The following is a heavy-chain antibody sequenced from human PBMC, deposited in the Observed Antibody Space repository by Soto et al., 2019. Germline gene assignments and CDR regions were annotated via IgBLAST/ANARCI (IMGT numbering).Heavy chain of an antibody. V-gene: IGHV3-33*01. D-gene: IGHD3-3*01. Sequence: QVQVVESGESVVQPGRSLRLSSAASGFTFSSFGMHWVRQAPGKGLEWVSLIWNDGSKKSYGDSVKGRFTISRDNSRNTVYLQMNSLRADDTAVYYFARAASYYSLWSGYYPSRNGMDVWGQGTTVTVSS. CDR2: IWNDGSKK. J-gene: IGHJ6*02. CDR1: GFTFSSFG. CDR3: ARAASYYSLWSGYYPSRNGMDV.